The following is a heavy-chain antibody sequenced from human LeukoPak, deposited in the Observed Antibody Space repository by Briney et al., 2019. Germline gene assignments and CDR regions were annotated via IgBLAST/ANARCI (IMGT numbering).Heavy chain of an antibody. CDR1: GFTFSSYA. Sequence: SGGSLRLSCAASGFTFSSYAMSWVRQAPGKGLEWVSAISASGGSTYYADSVKGRFTISRDNSQNTLYLQMKSLRAEDTAVYYCAKDYYGSGSYSHLDYWGQGTLVTVSS. J-gene: IGHJ4*02. CDR2: ISASGGST. V-gene: IGHV3-23*01. D-gene: IGHD3-10*01. CDR3: AKDYYGSGSYSHLDY.